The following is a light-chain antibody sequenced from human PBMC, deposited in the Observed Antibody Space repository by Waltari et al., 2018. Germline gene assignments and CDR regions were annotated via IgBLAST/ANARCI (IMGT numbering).Light chain of an antibody. Sequence: EIVMTQSPATLSVSPGERATLSCRASQSVSSSLAWYQQKPGQAPRLLIYGASTRATGVPARFSGSGSGTEFTLTISTLQSEYFAVYYCQQYNNWPPEHTFGQGTKLEIK. CDR3: QQYNNWPPEHT. CDR2: GAS. J-gene: IGKJ2*01. CDR1: QSVSSS. V-gene: IGKV3-15*01.